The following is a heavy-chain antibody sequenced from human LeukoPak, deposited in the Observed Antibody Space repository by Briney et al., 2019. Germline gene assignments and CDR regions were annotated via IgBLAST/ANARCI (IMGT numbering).Heavy chain of an antibody. J-gene: IGHJ6*03. V-gene: IGHV4-39*01. D-gene: IGHD6-19*01. CDR2: IYYSGST. Sequence: MSSETLSLTCTVSGGSISSSSYYWGWIRQPPGKGLEWIGSIYYSGSTYYNPSLKSRVTISVDTSKNQFSLKLSSVTAADTAVYYCAKGGDSSGWYFPYYYYMDVWGKGTTVTVSS. CDR3: AKGGDSSGWYFPYYYYMDV. CDR1: GGSISSSSYY.